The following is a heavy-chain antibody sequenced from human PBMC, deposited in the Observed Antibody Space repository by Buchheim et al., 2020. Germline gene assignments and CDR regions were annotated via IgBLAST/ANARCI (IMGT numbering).Heavy chain of an antibody. CDR2: IIPIFGTA. J-gene: IGHJ6*02. CDR1: GGTFSSYA. V-gene: IGHV1-69*01. Sequence: QVQLVQSGAEVKKPGSSVKVSCKASGGTFSSYAISWVRQAPGQGLEWMGGIIPIFGTANYAQKFQGRVTITADESTSKAYMELSSLRSEDTAVYYCARGISVISLSHYYDSSGYYYYYYGMDVWGQGTT. CDR3: ARGISVISLSHYYDSSGYYYYYYGMDV. D-gene: IGHD3-22*01.